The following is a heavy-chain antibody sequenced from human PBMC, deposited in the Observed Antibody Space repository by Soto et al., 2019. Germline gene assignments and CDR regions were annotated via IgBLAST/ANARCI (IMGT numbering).Heavy chain of an antibody. CDR2: ISAAGDP. CDR1: GFTFRNYD. Sequence: EVQLVESGGGLVQPGGSLRLSCEASGFTFRNYDMHWVRQGTGKGLEWVSGISAAGDPDYADSVEGRFTISRENAQTSFFLQMNSLRVGDTADYYCARTDRDFYGLDVWGQGTTVIVSS. CDR3: ARTDRDFYGLDV. J-gene: IGHJ6*02. V-gene: IGHV3-13*05.